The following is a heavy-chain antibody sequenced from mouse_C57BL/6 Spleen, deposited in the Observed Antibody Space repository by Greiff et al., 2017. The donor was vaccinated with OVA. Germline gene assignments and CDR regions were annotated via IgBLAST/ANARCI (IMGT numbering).Heavy chain of an antibody. D-gene: IGHD4-1*01. J-gene: IGHJ1*03. V-gene: IGHV1-82*01. Sequence: QVQLQQSGPELVKPGASVKISCKASGYAFSSSWMNWVKQRPGKGLEWIGRIYPGDGDTNYNGKFKGKATLTADKSSSTAYMQLSSLTSEDSAVYFCARKGTGTLYWYFDVWGTGTTVTVSS. CDR3: ARKGTGTLYWYFDV. CDR1: GYAFSSSW. CDR2: IYPGDGDT.